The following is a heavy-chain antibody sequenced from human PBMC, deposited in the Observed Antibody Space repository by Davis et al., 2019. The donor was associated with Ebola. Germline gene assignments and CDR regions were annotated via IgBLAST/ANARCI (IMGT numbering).Heavy chain of an antibody. CDR1: GFTFDDYA. J-gene: IGHJ3*02. D-gene: IGHD3-10*01. CDR3: AKWGAPQGVTEDDAFDI. CDR2: ISWNSGSI. V-gene: IGHV3-9*01. Sequence: PGGSLRLSCAASGFTFDDYAMHWVRQAPGKGLEWVSGISWNSGSIGYADSVKGRFTISRDNAKNSLYLQMNSLRAEDTALYYCAKWGAPQGVTEDDAFDIWGQGTMVTVSS.